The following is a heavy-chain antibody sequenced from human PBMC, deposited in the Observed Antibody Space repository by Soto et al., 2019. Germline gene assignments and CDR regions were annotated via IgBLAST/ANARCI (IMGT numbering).Heavy chain of an antibody. CDR2: IIPIFGTA. CDR3: ARNKARGVAVAGTLDY. D-gene: IGHD6-19*01. V-gene: IGHV1-69*01. Sequence: QVQLVQSGAEVKKPGSSVKVSCKASGGTFSSYAISWVRQAPGQGLEWMGGIIPIFGTANYAQKFQGRVTITADESTSTAYMELSSLRSEDTAVYYCARNKARGVAVAGTLDYWGQGTLVTVSS. J-gene: IGHJ4*02. CDR1: GGTFSSYA.